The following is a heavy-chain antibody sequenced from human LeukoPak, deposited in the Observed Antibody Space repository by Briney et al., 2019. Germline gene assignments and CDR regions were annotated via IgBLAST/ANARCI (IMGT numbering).Heavy chain of an antibody. CDR3: ARLEITTVTTSDY. V-gene: IGHV1-69*05. CDR2: IIPIFGTA. Sequence: SVKVSCKASGGTFSSYAISWVRQAPGQGLEWMGRIIPIFGTANYAQKFQGRVTITTDESTSTAYMELSSLRSEDTAVYYCARLEITTVTTSDYWGQGTLVTISS. J-gene: IGHJ4*02. D-gene: IGHD4-17*01. CDR1: GGTFSSYA.